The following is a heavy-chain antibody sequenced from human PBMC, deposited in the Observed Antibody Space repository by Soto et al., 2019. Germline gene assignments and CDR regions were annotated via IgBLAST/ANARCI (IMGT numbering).Heavy chain of an antibody. D-gene: IGHD3-3*01. V-gene: IGHV1-18*01. CDR3: AKPGDIYEFWSGYYRTAKYFDF. CDR2: ISGNNGNT. J-gene: IGHJ4*02. Sequence: QLQLVQSGAEEKRPGDSVKVSCKASDYIFSNYHINWVRQAPGQGPEWMGSISGNNGNTQYAQMFQGRVTMTTEKSTNTVYMELRSLGSDDTAVYYCAKPGDIYEFWSGYYRTAKYFDFWGQGSLVTVSS. CDR1: DYIFSNYH.